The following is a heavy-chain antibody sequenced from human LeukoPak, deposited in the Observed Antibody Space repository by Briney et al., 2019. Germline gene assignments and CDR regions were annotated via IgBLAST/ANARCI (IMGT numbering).Heavy chain of an antibody. V-gene: IGHV1-18*01. CDR3: ARDRVVPAARGAFDI. CDR2: ISAYNGNT. J-gene: IGHJ3*02. Sequence: GASVKVSCKASGYTFTSYGISWVRQAPGQGLERMGWISAYNGNTNYAQKLQGRVTMTTDTSTGTAYMELRSLRSDDTAVYYCARDRVVPAARGAFDIWGQGTMVTVSS. D-gene: IGHD2-2*01. CDR1: GYTFTSYG.